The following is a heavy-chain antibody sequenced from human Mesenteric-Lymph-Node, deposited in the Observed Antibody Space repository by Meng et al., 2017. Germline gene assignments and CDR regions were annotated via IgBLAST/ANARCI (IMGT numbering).Heavy chain of an antibody. CDR3: ARVSEYDSGAFDI. Sequence: SETLTLTCTVSADSITSGTYAWSWIRQPAGEGLEWIGRIYTSGSTNYNPSLKSRITISVDMSKNQLSLRLSSVTAADTAVYYCARVSEYDSGAFDIWGRGTMVTVSS. V-gene: IGHV4-61*02. CDR2: IYTSGST. J-gene: IGHJ3*02. D-gene: IGHD3-22*01. CDR1: ADSITSGTYA.